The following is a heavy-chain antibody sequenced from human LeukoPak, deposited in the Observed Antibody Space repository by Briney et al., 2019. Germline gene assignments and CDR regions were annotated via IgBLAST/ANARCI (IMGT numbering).Heavy chain of an antibody. Sequence: SETLSLTCTVSGGSISHYYWSWIRQPPGKGLEWIGYIYYSGSTNYNPSLKSRVTMSVDTSKNQFSLRLSSVTPADTAVYYCARDRGEGIVGTFDYWGQGTLVTVSS. CDR2: IYYSGST. V-gene: IGHV4-59*01. D-gene: IGHD1-26*01. J-gene: IGHJ4*02. CDR3: ARDRGEGIVGTFDY. CDR1: GGSISHYY.